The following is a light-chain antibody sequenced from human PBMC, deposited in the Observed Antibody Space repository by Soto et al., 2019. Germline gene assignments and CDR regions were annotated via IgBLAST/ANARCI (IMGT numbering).Light chain of an antibody. V-gene: IGKV3-20*01. CDR1: QSVTSSY. CDR2: GAS. J-gene: IGKJ2*01. Sequence: EIVLTQSPGTLSLSPGERATLSCRASQSVTSSYLAWYQQKPGQAPRLLIYGASSRATGIPNRFSGSGSGTDFTLTISRLEPADFAVYYCQQYGSSPRTFGQGTKLEIK. CDR3: QQYGSSPRT.